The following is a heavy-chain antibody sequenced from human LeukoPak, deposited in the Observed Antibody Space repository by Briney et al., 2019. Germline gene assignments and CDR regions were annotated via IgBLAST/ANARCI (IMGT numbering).Heavy chain of an antibody. CDR2: INPNSGVT. Sequence: ASVTVSCKPSEYLPSSYPFNGHFFHWLRQAPGHGFEWLGRINPNSGVTDYGQYFQGRVTLTRDTSINTAYMVMSRLTSDDTAIYYCEREMGGDYGAFEDWGPGTLVSVSS. CDR1: EYLPSSYPFNGHF. CDR3: EREMGGDYGAFED. D-gene: IGHD4-17*01. V-gene: IGHV1-2*06. J-gene: IGHJ4*02.